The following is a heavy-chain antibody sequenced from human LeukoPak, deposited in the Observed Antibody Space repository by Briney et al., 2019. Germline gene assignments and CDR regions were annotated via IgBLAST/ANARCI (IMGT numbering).Heavy chain of an antibody. D-gene: IGHD5-18*01. CDR1: VGSISSFY. CDR2: IYYSGST. V-gene: IGHV4-59*01. Sequence: SETLSLTCTVSVGSISSFYWSWIRQPPGKGLEWIGHIYYSGSTNYNPSLKSRVTISVDTSKNQFSLKLSSVTAADTAVYYCARVDTAMAFDYWGQGTLVTVSS. J-gene: IGHJ4*02. CDR3: ARVDTAMAFDY.